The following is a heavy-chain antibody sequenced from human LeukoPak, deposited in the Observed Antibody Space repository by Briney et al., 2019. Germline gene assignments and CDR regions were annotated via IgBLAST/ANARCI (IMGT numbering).Heavy chain of an antibody. CDR3: ARDQAVSDY. J-gene: IGHJ4*02. V-gene: IGHV3-48*01. Sequence: GGSLRLSCAASGFNFSIYSMNWVRQAPGKGLEWVSYITRSSTTIYYADSVKGRFTISRDNAKNSLYLQMNSLRAEDTAVYYCARDQAVSDYWGQGTLVTVSS. CDR2: ITRSSTTI. CDR1: GFNFSIYS. D-gene: IGHD6-19*01.